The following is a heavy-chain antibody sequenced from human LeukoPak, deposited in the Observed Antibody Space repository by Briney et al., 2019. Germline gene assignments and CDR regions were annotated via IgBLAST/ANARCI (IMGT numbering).Heavy chain of an antibody. V-gene: IGHV4-34*01. CDR2: INHSGST. D-gene: IGHD3-22*01. CDR1: GGSFSGYY. CDR3: ARGRALYGVLVIRASYFDY. J-gene: IGHJ4*02. Sequence: SETLSLTCAVYGGSFSGYYWSWIRQPPGKGLEWIGEINHSGSTNYNPSLKSRVTISVDTSKNQFSLKLSSVAAADTAVYYCARGRALYGVLVIRASYFDYWGQGTLVTVSS.